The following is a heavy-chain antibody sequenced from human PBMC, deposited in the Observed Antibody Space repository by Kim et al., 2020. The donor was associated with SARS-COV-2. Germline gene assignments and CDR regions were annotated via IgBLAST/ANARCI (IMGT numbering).Heavy chain of an antibody. CDR2: IWYDGSNK. CDR3: AREGIVVVVVGFDY. J-gene: IGHJ4*02. Sequence: GGSLRLSCAASGFTFSSYGMHWVRQAPGKGLEWVAVIWYDGSNKYYADSVKGRFTISRDNSKNTLYLQMNSLRAEDTAVYYCAREGIVVVVVGFDYWGQGTLVTVSS. D-gene: IGHD2-15*01. CDR1: GFTFSSYG. V-gene: IGHV3-33*01.